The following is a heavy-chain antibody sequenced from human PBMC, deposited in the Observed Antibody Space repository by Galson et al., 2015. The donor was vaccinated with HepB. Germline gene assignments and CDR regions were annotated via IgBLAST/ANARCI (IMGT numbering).Heavy chain of an antibody. V-gene: IGHV3-7*01. CDR3: ARDYDPSARPLSYFDL. Sequence: SLRLSCAASGFTFSSYWMNWVRQAPGKGLEWVANIKQDGTEAYYVDSVKGRFTVSRDNAKNSLYVQMNSLRAEDTAVYYCARDYDPSARPLSYFDLWGRGTLVTVSS. J-gene: IGHJ2*01. CDR1: GFTFSSYW. CDR2: IKQDGTEA. D-gene: IGHD3-3*01.